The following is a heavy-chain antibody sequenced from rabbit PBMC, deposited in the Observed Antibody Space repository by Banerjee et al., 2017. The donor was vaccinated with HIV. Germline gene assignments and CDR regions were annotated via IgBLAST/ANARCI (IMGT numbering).Heavy chain of an antibody. J-gene: IGHJ4*01. CDR1: GIDFSSYYY. V-gene: IGHV1S43*01. D-gene: IGHD8-1*01. Sequence: QQQLEESGGGLVQPEGSLTLTCKASGIDFSSYYYMCWVRRAPGKGLELIACIYTSSGSTWYASWVNGRFTISRSTSLNTVDLKMTNLTAADTATYFCARTGSSYYIGFNLWGQGTLVTVS. CDR2: IYTSSGST. CDR3: ARTGSSYYIGFNL.